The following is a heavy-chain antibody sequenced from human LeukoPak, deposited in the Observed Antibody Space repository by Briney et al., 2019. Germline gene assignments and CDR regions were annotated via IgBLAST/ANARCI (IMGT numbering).Heavy chain of an antibody. D-gene: IGHD1-26*01. CDR2: IYHSGST. CDR3: ARARSFVGGSYFFDY. J-gene: IGHJ4*02. Sequence: SETLSLTCAVSGGSISSGGYSWSWIRQPPGKGLEWIGYIYHSGSTYYNPSLKSRVTISVDRSKNQFSLKLSSVTAADTAVYYCARARSFVGGSYFFDYWGQGTLVTVSS. CDR1: GGSISSGGYS. V-gene: IGHV4-30-2*01.